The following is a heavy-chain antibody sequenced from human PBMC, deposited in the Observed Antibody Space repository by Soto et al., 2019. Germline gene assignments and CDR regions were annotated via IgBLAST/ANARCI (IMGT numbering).Heavy chain of an antibody. CDR1: GYTFTSYG. D-gene: IGHD3-22*01. CDR2: ISAYNGNT. V-gene: IGHV1-18*04. J-gene: IGHJ6*02. CDR3: ARDRGYYSYYYYGMDV. Sequence: ASVKVSCKASGYTFTSYGISWVRQAPGQGLEWMGWISAYNGNTNYAQKLQGRVTMTTDTSTSTAYMELRSLRSDDTAVYYCARDRGYYSYYYYGMDVWGQGTTVTVSS.